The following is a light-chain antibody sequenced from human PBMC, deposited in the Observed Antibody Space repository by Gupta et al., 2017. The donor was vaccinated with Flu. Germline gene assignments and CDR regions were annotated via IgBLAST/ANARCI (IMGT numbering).Light chain of an antibody. CDR1: QHVGTF. CDR2: DAS. Sequence: EIVLTQSPVTLSLSPGESATLSCRASQHVGTFLAWYQQKPGQAPRLLIYDASNRATGIQARFSGSGSGTDFTLTISSLEPEDFAVYYCQQRSNWPPITFGQGIRLDIK. J-gene: IGKJ5*01. CDR3: QQRSNWPPIT. V-gene: IGKV3-11*01.